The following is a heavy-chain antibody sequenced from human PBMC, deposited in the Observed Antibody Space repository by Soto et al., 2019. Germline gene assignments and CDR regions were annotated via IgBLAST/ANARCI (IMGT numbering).Heavy chain of an antibody. J-gene: IGHJ4*02. CDR2: IGSSGVTT. CDR1: GFTFSSYA. V-gene: IGHV3-23*01. CDR3: ARWGYGSGSPLRYFDY. D-gene: IGHD6-19*01. Sequence: EVQLLESGGGLVQPGGSLRLSCAASGFTFSSYAMSWVRQTPGKGLEWVSTIGSSGVTTYYADSVKGRFTITRDNSKNTFYLQMKSLRVEDTAMFYCARWGYGSGSPLRYFDYWGQGILVTVS.